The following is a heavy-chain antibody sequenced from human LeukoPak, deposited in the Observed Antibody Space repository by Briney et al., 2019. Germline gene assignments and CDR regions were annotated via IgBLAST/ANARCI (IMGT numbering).Heavy chain of an antibody. J-gene: IGHJ4*02. CDR2: IYHSGST. V-gene: IGHV4-30-2*01. CDR3: ARAALVCSGGSCYLGYFDY. D-gene: IGHD2-15*01. CDR1: GGCTSSGGYS. Sequence: PSQTLSLTCAVSGGCTSSGGYSWSWIRQPPGKGLEWMGYIYHSGSTYYNPSLKSRVTISVDRSKNQFSLKLSSVTAADTAVYYCARAALVCSGGSCYLGYFDYWGQGTLVTVSS.